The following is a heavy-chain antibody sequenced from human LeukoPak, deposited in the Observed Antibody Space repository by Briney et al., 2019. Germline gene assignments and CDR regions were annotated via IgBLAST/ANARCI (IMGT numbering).Heavy chain of an antibody. CDR3: AKDSSVYFVVRGVTLDY. Sequence: GGSLRLSCAASGFTFSSYGMHWVRQAPGKGLEWAAVISYDGSNKYYADSVKGRFTISRDNSKNTLYLQMNSLRAEDTAVYYCAKDSSVYFVVRGVTLDYWGQGTLVTVSS. J-gene: IGHJ4*02. CDR1: GFTFSSYG. V-gene: IGHV3-30*18. D-gene: IGHD3-10*01. CDR2: ISYDGSNK.